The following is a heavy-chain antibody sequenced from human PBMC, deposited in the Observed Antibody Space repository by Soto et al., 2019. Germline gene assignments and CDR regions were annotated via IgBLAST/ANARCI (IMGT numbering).Heavy chain of an antibody. V-gene: IGHV1-46*03. CDR1: EYTFSDYS. CDR2: INPSVGTT. J-gene: IGHJ3*01. CDR3: ARELFSSSCYVRAFDG. D-gene: IGHD6-13*01. Sequence: ASVKVSCKASEYTFSDYSLHWVRQAPGQGLEWMGIINPSVGTTTYAQRFQDRVIMTRDTSTSTVYMELSSLRSEDTAVYYCARELFSSSCYVRAFDGWGQGTMVPVAS.